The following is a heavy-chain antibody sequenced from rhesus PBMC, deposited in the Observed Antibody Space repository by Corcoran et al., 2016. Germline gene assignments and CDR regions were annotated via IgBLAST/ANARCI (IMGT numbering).Heavy chain of an antibody. D-gene: IGHD6-25*01. CDR3: VSTRALAAAAPRYNGCDV. CDR2: IYGSGSRT. J-gene: IGHJ5-1*01. V-gene: IGHV4-169*02. Sequence: QLPLLESGPGLVTPSATLSVTCAFSGGSTSRHYCSLIRQSPGEARDWHAYIYGSGSRTNYNPALNSRVTLPVDTSKNQLYLKLIAVTGADTAGYYCVSTRALAAAAPRYNGCDVWGPGVLVTVSS. CDR1: GGSTSRHY.